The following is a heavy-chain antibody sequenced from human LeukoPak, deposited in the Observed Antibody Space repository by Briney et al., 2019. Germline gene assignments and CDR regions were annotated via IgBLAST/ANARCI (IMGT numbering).Heavy chain of an antibody. CDR1: GFTFSSYW. CDR2: IKSDGSST. D-gene: IGHD2-21*01. Sequence: GGSLRLSCAASGFTFSSYWMHWVRQAPGKGLVWVSRIKSDGSSTSYADSVKGRFTISRDNAKDTLYMQMNSLRADDTAVYYCATEPGGGGAKGHNWFDPWGQGTLVTVSS. J-gene: IGHJ5*02. CDR3: ATEPGGGGAKGHNWFDP. V-gene: IGHV3-74*01.